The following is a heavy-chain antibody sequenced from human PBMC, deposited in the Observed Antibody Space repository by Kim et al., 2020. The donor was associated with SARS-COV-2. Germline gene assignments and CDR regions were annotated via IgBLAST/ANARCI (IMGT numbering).Heavy chain of an antibody. J-gene: IGHJ4*02. Sequence: SETLSLTCTVSGGSISSGGHYWSWIRHHPGKGLEWIGYIYHSGSTYYNPSLKSRVSMSVDTSKNQFSLKLSSVTAADTAVYYCARGSTPLDYWGQGILVTVSS. CDR3: ARGSTPLDY. CDR1: GGSISSGGHY. V-gene: IGHV4-31*03. CDR2: IYHSGST. D-gene: IGHD2-15*01.